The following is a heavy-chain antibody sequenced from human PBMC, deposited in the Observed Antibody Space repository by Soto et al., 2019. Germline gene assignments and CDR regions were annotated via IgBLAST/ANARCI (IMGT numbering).Heavy chain of an antibody. J-gene: IGHJ6*02. V-gene: IGHV3-21*01. CDR3: ARDXKSSWYLEYYYYYYGMDV. CDR1: GFTFSSYS. CDR2: ISSSSSYI. D-gene: IGHD6-13*01. Sequence: PGGALRLSCAAPGFTFSSYSMNWVRQAPGKGLEWVSSISSSSSYIYYADSVKGRFTISRDNAKNSLYLQMNSLRAEDTAVYYCARDXKSSWYLEYYYYYYGMDVWGQGTTVTVS.